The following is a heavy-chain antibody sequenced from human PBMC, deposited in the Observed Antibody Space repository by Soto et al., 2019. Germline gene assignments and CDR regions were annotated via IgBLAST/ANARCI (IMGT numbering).Heavy chain of an antibody. Sequence: QVQLVQSGAEVKKPGSSVKVSCKASGGAFSDYASSWVRQAPGQGLEWLGGIMPIFRAPDYAQKFQGRVTITADEFTRTAYMEMNSLRSEDTAVYYCASWLKGPDIGNYYYGMDVWGQGTTVTVS. J-gene: IGHJ6*02. CDR1: GGAFSDYA. CDR2: IMPIFRAP. CDR3: ASWLKGPDIGNYYYGMDV. D-gene: IGHD2-15*01. V-gene: IGHV1-69*12.